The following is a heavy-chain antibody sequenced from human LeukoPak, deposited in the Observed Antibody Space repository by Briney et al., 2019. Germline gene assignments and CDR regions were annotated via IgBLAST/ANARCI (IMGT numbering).Heavy chain of an antibody. CDR1: GGTFSSYA. CDR3: VRGYIATDGRHFDS. CDR2: IIPIFGTA. Sequence: ASVKVSCKASGGTFSSYAISWVRQAPGQGLEWMGGIIPIFGTANYAQKFQGRVTITADKSTSTAYMELSSLRSEDTAVYYCVRGYIATDGRHFDSWSQGTLVTVSS. D-gene: IGHD6-13*01. J-gene: IGHJ5*01. V-gene: IGHV1-69*06.